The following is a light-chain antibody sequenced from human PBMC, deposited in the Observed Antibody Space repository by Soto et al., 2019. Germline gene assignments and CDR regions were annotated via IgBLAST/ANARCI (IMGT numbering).Light chain of an antibody. V-gene: IGKV3-11*01. CDR2: DAS. CDR3: QQHISWPLT. J-gene: IGKJ4*01. CDR1: QSVTNS. Sequence: EIVLTQSPSTLSLSPGERATLSCRASQSVTNSLAWYQQKPGQAPRLLVSDASNRATGIPTRFSGSGSGTDFTLTISNLEPEDFAVYYCQQHISWPLTFGGGTKVEIK.